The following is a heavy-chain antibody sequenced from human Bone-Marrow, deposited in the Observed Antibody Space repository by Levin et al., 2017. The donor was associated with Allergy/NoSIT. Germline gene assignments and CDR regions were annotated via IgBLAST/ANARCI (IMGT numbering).Heavy chain of an antibody. CDR2: IYYSGST. J-gene: IGHJ6*02. V-gene: IGHV4-39*07. Sequence: SQTLSLTCPVSSGSISITSYYWAWIRQPPGKGLEWIGNIYYSGSTYYNPSLKSRITLSVDTSKNQFSLKLRSVTAADAATYYCAKESGDFGKYGIDVWGQGTTVTVSS. CDR1: SGSISITSYY. D-gene: IGHD4-17*01. CDR3: AKESGDFGKYGIDV.